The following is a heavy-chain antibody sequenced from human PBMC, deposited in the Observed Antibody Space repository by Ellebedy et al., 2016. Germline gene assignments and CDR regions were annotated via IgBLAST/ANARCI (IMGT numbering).Heavy chain of an antibody. Sequence: GESLKISCKASGYSFASHWIIWVRQMPGKGLEWMGRIDPGSSDARYSPSFQGLVTISADRSTNTAYLQWRSLKASDTAMYFCARRVSVSGGGWFDPWGQGTLVTVSS. CDR1: GYSFASHW. D-gene: IGHD6-19*01. CDR2: IDPGSSDA. CDR3: ARRVSVSGGGWFDP. V-gene: IGHV5-10-1*01. J-gene: IGHJ5*02.